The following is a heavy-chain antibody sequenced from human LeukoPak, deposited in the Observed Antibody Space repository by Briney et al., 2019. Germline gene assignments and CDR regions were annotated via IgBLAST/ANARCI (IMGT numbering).Heavy chain of an antibody. CDR1: GFTFSGYW. CDR3: ARDFYYYIDV. V-gene: IGHV3-7*01. CDR2: IKQDGSEK. Sequence: GESLKISCTASGFTFSGYWMTWVRQAPGKGLEWVANIKQDGSEKHYVDSVRGRFTISRENAKNSLYLQMNSLRAEDTAVYYCARDFYYYIDVWGKGTTVTVSS. J-gene: IGHJ6*03.